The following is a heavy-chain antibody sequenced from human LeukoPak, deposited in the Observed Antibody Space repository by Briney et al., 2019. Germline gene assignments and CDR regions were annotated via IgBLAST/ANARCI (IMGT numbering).Heavy chain of an antibody. V-gene: IGHV3-30*02. Sequence: GGSLRLSCAASGFTFSSYGMHWVRQAPGKGLEWVAFIRYDGSNKYYADSVKGRFTISRDNSKNTLYLQMNSLRAEDTAAYYCARTRWFGEPTTYPGPKEFDYWGQGTLVTVSS. D-gene: IGHD3-10*01. CDR1: GFTFSSYG. J-gene: IGHJ4*02. CDR3: ARTRWFGEPTTYPGPKEFDY. CDR2: IRYDGSNK.